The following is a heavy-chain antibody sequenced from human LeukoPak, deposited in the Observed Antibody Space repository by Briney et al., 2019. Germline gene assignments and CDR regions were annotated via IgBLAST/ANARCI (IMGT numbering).Heavy chain of an antibody. V-gene: IGHV3-21*01. CDR3: TRDPGYSSSSISF. CDR1: GFALSGYR. J-gene: IGHJ4*02. Sequence: GGSLRLSRAASGFALSGYRIICLRQAPGKGLEWVSFIDRSSSNIYYADSVKGRFTISRDNARESVFLQLNRRRAEDTAVYYCTRDPGYSSSSISFWGQGTLVTVSS. CDR2: IDRSSSNI. D-gene: IGHD6-6*01.